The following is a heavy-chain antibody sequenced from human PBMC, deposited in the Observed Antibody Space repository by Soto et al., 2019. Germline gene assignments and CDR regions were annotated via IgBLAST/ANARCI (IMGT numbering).Heavy chain of an antibody. CDR2: IWFDGSNK. CDR3: ARVRRDGYNYGAFDI. CDR1: GFTFSSYG. D-gene: IGHD5-12*01. Sequence: QVQLVESGGGVVQPGRSLRLSCAASGFTFSSYGMHWVRQAPGKGLEWVAVIWFDGSNKYYADSVKGRFTISRDNSKNTLYLQMNSLRAEDMAVYYCARVRRDGYNYGAFDIWGQGTMVTVSS. J-gene: IGHJ3*02. V-gene: IGHV3-33*08.